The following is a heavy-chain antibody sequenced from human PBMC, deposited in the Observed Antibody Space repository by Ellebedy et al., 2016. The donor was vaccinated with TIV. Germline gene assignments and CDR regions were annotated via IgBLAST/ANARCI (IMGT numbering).Heavy chain of an antibody. Sequence: MPSETLSLTCTVSNDSIGRYFWNWMRQTPGKGLEWIGYIFYSGTTTYNPSLKSRVAISVDTSKNQFSLKLSSVTAADTAIYYCARRLRYGDWYFDLWGHGTLVTVSS. V-gene: IGHV4-59*01. D-gene: IGHD4-17*01. CDR1: NDSIGRYF. J-gene: IGHJ2*01. CDR3: ARRLRYGDWYFDL. CDR2: IFYSGTT.